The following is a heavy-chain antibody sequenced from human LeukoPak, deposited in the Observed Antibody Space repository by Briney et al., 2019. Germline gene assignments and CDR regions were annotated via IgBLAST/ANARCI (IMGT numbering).Heavy chain of an antibody. J-gene: IGHJ6*04. CDR1: GHTFTSYG. CDR3: ARDRVKFLATTSYMDV. CDR2: ISAYNANT. D-gene: IGHD1-26*01. Sequence: ASVTVSCKASGHTFTSYGISWVRQAPGQGLEWMGWISAYNANTIYAQMIQGRVTMTTDTSTSTAYMELRSLRSDDTAVYYCARDRVKFLATTSYMDVCGKGTTVTVSS. V-gene: IGHV1-18*01.